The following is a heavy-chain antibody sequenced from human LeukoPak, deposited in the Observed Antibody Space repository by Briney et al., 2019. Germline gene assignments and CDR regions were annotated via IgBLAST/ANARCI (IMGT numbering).Heavy chain of an antibody. Sequence: GGSLRLSCAASGFTFSNYWMHWVRQAPGTGLVWVSRISHDGTNTYYADSVKGRFSISRDNAKNTLYLQMNSLRAEDTAIYYCARVYYYYYMDVWGKGTTVTVSS. CDR2: ISHDGTNT. CDR1: GFTFSNYW. J-gene: IGHJ6*03. CDR3: ARVYYYYYMDV. V-gene: IGHV3-74*01.